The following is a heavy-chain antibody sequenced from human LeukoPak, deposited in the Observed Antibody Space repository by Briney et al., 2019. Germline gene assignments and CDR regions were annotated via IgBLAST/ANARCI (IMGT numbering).Heavy chain of an antibody. D-gene: IGHD2-15*01. V-gene: IGHV1-69*13. CDR1: GGTFSSYA. Sequence: SVKVSCKASGGTFSSYAISWVRQAPGQGLEWMGGIIPIFGTANYAQKFQGRVTITADESTSTAYMELSSLRSEDTAVYYCASLRSCSGGSCQYFDYWGQGTLVTVSS. J-gene: IGHJ4*02. CDR3: ASLRSCSGGSCQYFDY. CDR2: IIPIFGTA.